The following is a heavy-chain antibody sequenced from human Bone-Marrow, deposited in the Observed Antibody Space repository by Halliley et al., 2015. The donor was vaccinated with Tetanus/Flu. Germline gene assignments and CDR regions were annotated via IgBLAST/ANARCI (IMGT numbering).Heavy chain of an antibody. Sequence: IISPDASEARYSPPFQGQVTISADKSISTAYLQWSSLQASDTAIYYCVRHLPCCGAAFTSRFDRWGQGTLVTVS. CDR2: ISPDASEA. V-gene: IGHV5-51*01. J-gene: IGHJ4*02. D-gene: IGHD2-2*01. CDR3: VRHLPCCGAAFTSRFDR.